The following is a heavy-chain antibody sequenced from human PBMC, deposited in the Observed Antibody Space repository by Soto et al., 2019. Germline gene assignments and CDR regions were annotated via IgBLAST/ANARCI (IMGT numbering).Heavy chain of an antibody. J-gene: IGHJ5*02. CDR2: IYYSGST. D-gene: IGHD3-3*01. CDR1: GGSISSGGYY. CDR3: ARAGTIFGVANNWFDP. Sequence: SETLSLTCTVSGGSISSGGYYWSWIRQHPGKGLEWIGYIYYSGSTYYNPSLKSRVTISVDTSKNQFSLKLSSVTAADTAVYYCARAGTIFGVANNWFDPWGQGTLVTVSS. V-gene: IGHV4-31*03.